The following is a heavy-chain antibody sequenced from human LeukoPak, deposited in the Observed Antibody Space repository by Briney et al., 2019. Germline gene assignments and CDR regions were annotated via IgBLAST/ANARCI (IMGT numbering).Heavy chain of an antibody. CDR3: ARVGGSGWSDY. J-gene: IGHJ4*02. Sequence: PSETLSLTCTVSGGSINYYYWMWIRQPPGKGLEWIGYIYYSGGTHYNPSLKSRVTMLVDTSKNQFSLKLSSVAAADTAVYYCARVGGSGWSDYWGQGTLVTVSS. V-gene: IGHV4-59*01. CDR1: GGSINYYY. D-gene: IGHD6-19*01. CDR2: IYYSGGT.